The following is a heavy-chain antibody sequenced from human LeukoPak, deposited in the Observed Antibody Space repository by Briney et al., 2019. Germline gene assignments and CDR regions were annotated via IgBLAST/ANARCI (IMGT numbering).Heavy chain of an antibody. Sequence: PGGSLRLSCAASGFTFSDYYMSWIRQAPGKGLEWVSYISSSGSTIYYADSVKGRFTISRDNAKSSLYLQMNSLRAEDTAVYYCARRFNTLIIGYDYWGQGTLVTVSS. CDR1: GFTFSDYY. CDR2: ISSSGSTI. D-gene: IGHD3-22*01. J-gene: IGHJ4*02. CDR3: ARRFNTLIIGYDY. V-gene: IGHV3-11*01.